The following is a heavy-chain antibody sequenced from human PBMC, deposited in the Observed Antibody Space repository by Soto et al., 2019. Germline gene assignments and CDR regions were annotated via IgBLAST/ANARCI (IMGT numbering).Heavy chain of an antibody. CDR2: TYSGGSS. D-gene: IGHD6-25*01. CDR1: GLNVSSNS. V-gene: IGHV3-66*01. Sequence: EVQLVESGGGLVQPGGSLRVSCAASGLNVSSNSMNWVRQAPGRGLEWVSITYSGGSSYYADSVKGRFTISRDNSKNTLFLQMNSLRAEDTAVYYCARDGAYSSANMDVWGKGTTVTVSS. J-gene: IGHJ6*03. CDR3: ARDGAYSSANMDV.